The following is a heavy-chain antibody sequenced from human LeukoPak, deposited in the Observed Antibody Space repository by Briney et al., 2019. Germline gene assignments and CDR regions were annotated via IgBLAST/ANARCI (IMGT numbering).Heavy chain of an antibody. D-gene: IGHD2-8*02. J-gene: IGHJ4*02. CDR1: GFTFSSYA. CDR2: ISYDGSNE. V-gene: IGHV3-30-3*01. Sequence: QPGGSLRLSCAASGFTFSSYAMHWVRQAPGKGLEWVAVISYDGSNEYYADSVKGRFTISRDNAKNSLYLQMNSLRAEDTAVYYCARDLWSAYWGQGTLVTVSS. CDR3: ARDLWSAY.